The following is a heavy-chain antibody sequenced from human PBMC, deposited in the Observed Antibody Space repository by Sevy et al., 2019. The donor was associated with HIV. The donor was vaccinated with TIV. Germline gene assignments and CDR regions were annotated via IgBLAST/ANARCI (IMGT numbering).Heavy chain of an antibody. CDR3: ARAGILGYDDAFDI. V-gene: IGHV3-30-3*01. Sequence: GGSLRLSCAASGFTFSSYAMHWVRQAPGKGLEWVAVISYDGSNKYWADSVKGRFTISRDNSKNTLYLQMNSLRAEDTAVYYCARAGILGYDDAFDIWGQGTMVTVSS. CDR1: GFTFSSYA. CDR2: ISYDGSNK. D-gene: IGHD3-16*01. J-gene: IGHJ3*02.